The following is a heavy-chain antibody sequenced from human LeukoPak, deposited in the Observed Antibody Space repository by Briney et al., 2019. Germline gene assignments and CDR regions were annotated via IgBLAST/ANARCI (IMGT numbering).Heavy chain of an antibody. D-gene: IGHD3-10*01. V-gene: IGHV4-59*12. CDR3: ARDSYYYGSGSYFPPDY. CDR1: GGSISSYY. J-gene: IGHJ4*02. Sequence: SETLSLTCTVSGGSISSYYWSWIRQPPGKGLEWIGYIYYSGSTYYNPSLKSRVTISVDTSKNQFSLKLSSVTAADTAVYYCARDSYYYGSGSYFPPDYWGQGTLVTVSS. CDR2: IYYSGST.